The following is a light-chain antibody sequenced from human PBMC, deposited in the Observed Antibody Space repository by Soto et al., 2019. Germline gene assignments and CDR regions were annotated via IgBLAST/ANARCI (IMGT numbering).Light chain of an antibody. CDR1: QSVSSSY. J-gene: IGKJ4*01. V-gene: IGKV3-20*01. Sequence: EIVLTQSPGTLSLSPGERATLSCRASQSVSSSYLAWYQQKPGQAPRLLIYGASSRATGIPDRFSGSGSGTDFSLTISRLAPEDFAVYYCQQYDSSPSHTFGGGTKVDIK. CDR3: QQYDSSPSHT. CDR2: GAS.